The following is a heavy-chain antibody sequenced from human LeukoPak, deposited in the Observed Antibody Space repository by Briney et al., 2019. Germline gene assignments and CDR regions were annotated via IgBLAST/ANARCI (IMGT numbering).Heavy chain of an antibody. Sequence: GGSLRLSCAASGFTFSTYWMHWVRQAPGKGLVWISRISGDGTIKTYADFVRGRFTISRDNTKNILYLQMNSLKVDDTATYFCSRSQFDYWGQGVLVTVSS. J-gene: IGHJ4*02. CDR3: SRSQFDY. V-gene: IGHV3-74*03. CDR1: GFTFSTYW. CDR2: ISGDGTIK.